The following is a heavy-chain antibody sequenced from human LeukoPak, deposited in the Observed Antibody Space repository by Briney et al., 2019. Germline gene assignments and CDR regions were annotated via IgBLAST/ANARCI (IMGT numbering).Heavy chain of an antibody. J-gene: IGHJ4*02. Sequence: PSETLSLTCTVSAASISGFYSSWIRQPPGKGLEWIGFMYHSGNTNYNPYLKSRVLISLDTSRNQFSQKLTSVTAADTAVYYCARGARWNDYWGQGTLVTVSS. CDR2: MYHSGNT. V-gene: IGHV4-59*01. CDR3: ARGARWNDY. D-gene: IGHD4-23*01. CDR1: AASISGFY.